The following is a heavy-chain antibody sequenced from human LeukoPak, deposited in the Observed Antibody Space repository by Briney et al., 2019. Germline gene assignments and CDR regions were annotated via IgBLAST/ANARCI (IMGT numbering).Heavy chain of an antibody. CDR2: ISAYNGNT. J-gene: IGHJ6*03. Sequence: GASVKVSCKASGGTFSSYAISWVRQAPGQGLEWMGWISAYNGNTNYAQKLQGRVTMTTDTSTSTAYMELRSLGSDDTAVYYCARVDRGNYYMDVWGKGTTVTVSS. V-gene: IGHV1-18*01. CDR3: ARVDRGNYYMDV. CDR1: GGTFSSYA. D-gene: IGHD3-16*01.